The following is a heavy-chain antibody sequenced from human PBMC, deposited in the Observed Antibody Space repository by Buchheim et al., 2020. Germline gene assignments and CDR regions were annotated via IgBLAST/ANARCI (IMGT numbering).Heavy chain of an antibody. CDR1: GFTFSTYW. V-gene: IGHV3-74*01. J-gene: IGHJ5*02. CDR3: ARESGYSGYDWFNP. CDR2: INSDGSIT. D-gene: IGHD5-12*01. Sequence: EVQLVESGGGLVQPGGSLRLSCASSGFTFSTYWMHWVRQAPGKGLVWVSRINSDGSITSYADSVKGRFTISRYNAKNTLYLRMNTRRAEDTAVYHCARESGYSGYDWFNPGGRGTL.